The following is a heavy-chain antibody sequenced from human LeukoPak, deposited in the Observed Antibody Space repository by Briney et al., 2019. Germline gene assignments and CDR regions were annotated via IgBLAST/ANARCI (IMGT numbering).Heavy chain of an antibody. Sequence: SSVKVSCKASGGTFISYAISWVRQAPGQGLEWMGGIIPIFGTANYAQKFQGRVTITADESTSTAYMELSSLRSEDTAVYYCARAFDLGATGNWFDPWGQGTLVTVSS. CDR1: GGTFISYA. CDR3: ARAFDLGATGNWFDP. J-gene: IGHJ5*02. D-gene: IGHD1-26*01. V-gene: IGHV1-69*01. CDR2: IIPIFGTA.